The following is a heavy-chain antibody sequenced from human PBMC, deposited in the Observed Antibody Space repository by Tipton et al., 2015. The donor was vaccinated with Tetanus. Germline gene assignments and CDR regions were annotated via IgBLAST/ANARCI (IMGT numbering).Heavy chain of an antibody. D-gene: IGHD3-3*02. V-gene: IGHV4-39*07. CDR3: ARERIRLIGEAVFRFFDV. CDR2: ITYSRTT. J-gene: IGHJ2*01. Sequence: TLSLTCTVSGASISSNTYYWGWIRQPPGKGLEWIGKITYSRTTNYNSSLKSRVTMSLDTSTSQFSLSLTSATAADTAVYYCARERIRLIGEAVFRFFDVWGRGTLVTVSS. CDR1: GASISSNTYY.